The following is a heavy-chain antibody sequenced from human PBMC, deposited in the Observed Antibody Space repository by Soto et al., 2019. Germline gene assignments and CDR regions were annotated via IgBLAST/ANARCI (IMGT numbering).Heavy chain of an antibody. J-gene: IGHJ4*02. Sequence: GPTLVNPTQTLTLTCTFSGFSLSTSGVGVGWIRQPPGKALEWLALIYWNDDKRYSPSLKSRLTITKDTSKNQVVLTMTNMDPVDTATYYCAHSINYYDSSGYQTPFDYWGQGTLVTVSS. CDR1: GFSLSTSGVG. V-gene: IGHV2-5*01. CDR2: IYWNDDK. D-gene: IGHD3-22*01. CDR3: AHSINYYDSSGYQTPFDY.